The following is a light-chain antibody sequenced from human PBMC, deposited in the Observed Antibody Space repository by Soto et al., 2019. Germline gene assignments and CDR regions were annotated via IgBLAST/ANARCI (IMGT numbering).Light chain of an antibody. CDR3: AAWDDTLKRYV. Sequence: VLAQPPSASETPGQTVSISCSGSNSNIASNTVNWYQHLPGTAPKLLIYYNNQRPSGVPDRFSGSKSGTSASLAISGLQSEDESDYYCAAWDDTLKRYVFGTGTKVTVL. V-gene: IGLV1-44*01. CDR2: YNN. J-gene: IGLJ1*01. CDR1: NSNIASNT.